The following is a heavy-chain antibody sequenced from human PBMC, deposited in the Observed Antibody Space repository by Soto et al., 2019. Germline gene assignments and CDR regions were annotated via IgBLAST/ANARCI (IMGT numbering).Heavy chain of an antibody. CDR1: GFSLDDYA. D-gene: IGHD3-22*01. V-gene: IGHV3-9*01. CDR2: ISWNSGAI. Sequence: EVQVVESGGGLVQPGRSLRLSCAASGFSLDDYAMHWVRQAPGKGLEWVSGISWNSGAIGHADSVKGRFTIPRDNAKNSLYRQMNSLRAEDTALYYCAKDQGSSGYQTSIDYWGQGTLVTVSS. CDR3: AKDQGSSGYQTSIDY. J-gene: IGHJ4*02.